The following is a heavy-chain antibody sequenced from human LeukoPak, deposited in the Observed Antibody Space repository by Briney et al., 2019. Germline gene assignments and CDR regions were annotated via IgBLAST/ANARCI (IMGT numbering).Heavy chain of an antibody. Sequence: KPSETLSLTCTVSGGSISSYYWSWIRQPPGKGLEWIGYIYYSGSTNYNPSLKSRVTISVDTSKNQFSLKLSSVTAADTAVYYCARGVDTAERRPLDYWGQGTLVTVSS. CDR2: IYYSGST. D-gene: IGHD5-18*01. V-gene: IGHV4-59*12. CDR1: GGSISSYY. J-gene: IGHJ4*02. CDR3: ARGVDTAERRPLDY.